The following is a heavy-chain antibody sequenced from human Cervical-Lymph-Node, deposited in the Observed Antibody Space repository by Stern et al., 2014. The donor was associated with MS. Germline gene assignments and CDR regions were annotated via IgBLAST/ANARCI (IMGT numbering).Heavy chain of an antibody. CDR2: IYYSGTT. CDR1: GASITFGGYY. J-gene: IGHJ4*02. CDR3: AREYIWHFDS. D-gene: IGHD3-16*01. Sequence: VQLEESGPGLVKPSQTLSLTCTVSGASITFGGYYWSWIRQHPVKGLEWIGYIYYSGTTYYNPALKSRLTISVDTSKNQFSLKLSSVTAADTAVYYCAREYIWHFDSWGQGTLVTVSS. V-gene: IGHV4-31*03.